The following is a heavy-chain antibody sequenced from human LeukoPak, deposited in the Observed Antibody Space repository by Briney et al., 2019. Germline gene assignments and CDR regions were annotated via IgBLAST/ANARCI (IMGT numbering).Heavy chain of an antibody. Sequence: PGGSLRLSCAASGFTFNTYWFHWVRHAPGKGLVWVSRIDNDGSDTIYADSVRGRFTISRDNAKSTLYLQLNSLNAEDTAVYYCARGGYDHGFDIWGPGTMVTGSS. CDR1: GFTFNTYW. V-gene: IGHV3-74*01. CDR2: IDNDGSDT. D-gene: IGHD2-15*01. J-gene: IGHJ3*02. CDR3: ARGGYDHGFDI.